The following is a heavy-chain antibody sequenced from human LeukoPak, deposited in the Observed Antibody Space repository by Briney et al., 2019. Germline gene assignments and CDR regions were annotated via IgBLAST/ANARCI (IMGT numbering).Heavy chain of an antibody. CDR1: GFTFSHYA. CDR3: AKDRVYYFDSSGYSCDY. J-gene: IGHJ4*02. D-gene: IGHD3-22*01. CDR2: ISGGCCTT. Sequence: GGSLRLSCAASGFTFSHYAMSWVRQAPAKGLEWVSGISGGCCTTYYADSVKGRFTISRDNSKNTLYLQMHSLRAEDTAVYYCAKDRVYYFDSSGYSCDYWGQGSLVTVSS. V-gene: IGHV3-23*01.